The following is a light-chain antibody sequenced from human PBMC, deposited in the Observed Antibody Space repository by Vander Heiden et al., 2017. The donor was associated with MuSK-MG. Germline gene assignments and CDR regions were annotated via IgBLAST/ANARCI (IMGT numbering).Light chain of an antibody. CDR3: LQDYSTPLT. V-gene: IGKV4-1*01. CDR1: QSVLYNSNNKNY. J-gene: IGKJ1*01. CDR2: WAS. Sequence: DIVMTQSPDSLAVSLGERATINCKSSQSVLYNSNNKNYLAWYQLKPGQPPSLLIYWASTRESGVPDRFSGSGSGTDFTLTISSLQAEDVAVYYCLQDYSTPLTFGQGTKVELK.